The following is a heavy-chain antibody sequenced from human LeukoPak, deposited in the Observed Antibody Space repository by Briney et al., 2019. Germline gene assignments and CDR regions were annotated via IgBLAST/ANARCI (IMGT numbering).Heavy chain of an antibody. V-gene: IGHV4-38-2*01. D-gene: IGHD3-10*01. Sequence: PSETLSLTCAVPGYSISSGYYWGWIRQPPGKGLEWIGSIYHSGSTYYNPSLKSRVTISVDTSKNQFSLKLSSVTAADTAVYYCARAYRGDFDYWGQGTLVTVSS. CDR2: IYHSGST. J-gene: IGHJ4*02. CDR1: GYSISSGYY. CDR3: ARAYRGDFDY.